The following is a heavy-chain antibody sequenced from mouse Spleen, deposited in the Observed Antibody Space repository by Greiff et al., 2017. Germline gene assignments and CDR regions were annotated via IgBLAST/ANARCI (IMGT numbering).Heavy chain of an antibody. V-gene: IGHV5-9-3*01. CDR2: ISSGGSYT. D-gene: IGHD1-1*02. J-gene: IGHJ1*01. CDR1: GFTFSSYA. Sequence: EVKLVESGGGLVKPGGSLKLSCAASGFTFSSYAMSWVRQTPEKRLEWVATISSGGSYTYYPDSVKGRFTISRDNAKNTLYLQMSSLRSEDTAMYYCARQNGHWHFDVWGAGTTVTVSS. CDR3: ARQNGHWHFDV.